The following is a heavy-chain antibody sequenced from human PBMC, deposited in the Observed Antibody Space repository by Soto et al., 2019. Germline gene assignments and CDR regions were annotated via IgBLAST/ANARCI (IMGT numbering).Heavy chain of an antibody. D-gene: IGHD1-26*01. CDR3: AKDCFYGGSYSVDFDI. Sequence: GGSLRLSCAASGFTFSSYAMSWVRQAPGKGLEWVSAISGSGGSTYYADSVKGRFTISRDNSKNTLYLQMNSLRAEDTAVYYCAKDCFYGGSYSVDFDILGHGIMVT. J-gene: IGHJ3*02. CDR2: ISGSGGST. CDR1: GFTFSSYA. V-gene: IGHV3-23*01.